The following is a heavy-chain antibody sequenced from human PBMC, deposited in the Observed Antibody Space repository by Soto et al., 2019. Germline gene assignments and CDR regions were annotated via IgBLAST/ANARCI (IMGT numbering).Heavy chain of an antibody. J-gene: IGHJ4*02. CDR2: IYYSGST. V-gene: IGHV4-59*01. D-gene: IGHD5-12*01. Sequence: SETLSLTCTVSGGSISSYYWSWIRQPPGKGLEWIGYIYYSGSTNSNPSLKSRVTISVDTSKNQCSLKLSSVTAADTTVYYCARDSKRGNSGYNKLDYWGQGTLVTVSS. CDR3: ARDSKRGNSGYNKLDY. CDR1: GGSISSYY.